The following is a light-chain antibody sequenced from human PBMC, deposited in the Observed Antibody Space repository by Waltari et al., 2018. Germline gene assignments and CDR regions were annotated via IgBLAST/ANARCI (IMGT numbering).Light chain of an antibody. J-gene: IGLJ3*02. Sequence: QTVVTHEPSLSVYPGGTVTLTFALSSGSLSSTSYASWYQQSPGQTPRTLVYKANIRSSGVPDRFSGSVLGNKAVLIITGAQAEDESTYYCLLYMGSGIWVFGGGTKLTVL. CDR1: SGSLSSTSY. CDR3: LLYMGSGIWV. V-gene: IGLV8-61*01. CDR2: KAN.